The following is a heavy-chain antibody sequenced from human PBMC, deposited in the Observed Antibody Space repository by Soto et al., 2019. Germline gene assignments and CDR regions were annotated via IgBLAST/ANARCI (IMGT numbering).Heavy chain of an antibody. J-gene: IGHJ3*02. CDR3: ARDITRYDFWSGYYTGAFDI. CDR2: IYYSGST. V-gene: IGHV4-31*03. D-gene: IGHD3-3*01. CDR1: GGSISSGGYY. Sequence: PSETLSLTCTVSGGSISSGGYYWSWIRQHPGKGLEWIGYIYYSGSTYYNPSLKSRVTISVDTSKNQFSLKLSSVTAADTAVYYCARDITRYDFWSGYYTGAFDIWGQGTMVTVSS.